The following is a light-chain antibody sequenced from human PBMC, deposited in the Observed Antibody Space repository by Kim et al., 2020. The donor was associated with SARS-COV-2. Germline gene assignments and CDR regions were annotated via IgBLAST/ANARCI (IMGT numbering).Light chain of an antibody. J-gene: IGKJ1*01. V-gene: IGKV1-39*01. CDR1: HSISSY. Sequence: SVGAQVTSPCRASHSISSYLYWYQQKPGKAPKLLIYAASSLHSGVPSRFSGHGSGTDFTLTISSLQPEDFATYYCQQSYSTLTWTFGQGTKVDIK. CDR3: QQSYSTLTWT. CDR2: AAS.